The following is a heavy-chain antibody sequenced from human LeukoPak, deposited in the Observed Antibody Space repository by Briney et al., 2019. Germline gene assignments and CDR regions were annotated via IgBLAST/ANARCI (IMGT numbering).Heavy chain of an antibody. CDR2: ISYDGSNK. CDR3: ARDRVSGIAVAGPHY. CDR1: GFTFSSYA. J-gene: IGHJ4*02. D-gene: IGHD6-19*01. Sequence: GRSLRLSCAASGFTFSSYAMHWVRQAPGKGLEWLAVISYDGSNKYYADSVKGRFTISRDNSKNTLYLQTNSLRAEDTAVYYCARDRVSGIAVAGPHYWGQGTLVTVSS. V-gene: IGHV3-30-3*01.